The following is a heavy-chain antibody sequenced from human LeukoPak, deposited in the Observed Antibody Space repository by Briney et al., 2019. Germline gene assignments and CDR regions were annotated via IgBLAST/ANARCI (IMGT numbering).Heavy chain of an antibody. D-gene: IGHD3-10*01. CDR2: TYYRSKWYN. CDR3: ARGRRGYRPRDSLYNWFDP. CDR1: GDSVSSNSAA. Sequence: SQTLSLTCAISGDSVSSNSAAWNWIRQSPSRGLEWLGRTYYRSKWYNDYAVSVKSRITINPDTSKNQFSLQLNSVTPEDTAVYYCARGRRGYRPRDSLYNWFDPWGQGTLATVSS. V-gene: IGHV6-1*01. J-gene: IGHJ5*02.